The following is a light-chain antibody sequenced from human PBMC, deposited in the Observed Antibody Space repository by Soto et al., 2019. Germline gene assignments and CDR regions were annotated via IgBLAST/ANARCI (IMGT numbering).Light chain of an antibody. V-gene: IGKV3-20*01. Sequence: EIVLTQSPGTLSLSPGERATLSCRASQTVSSSYVAWYQHKPGQSPRLLIYAASKRALGIPDKFSGSGSGTDFTLTISRLEPEDFAVYYCQQSGTFGQGTKVEI. J-gene: IGKJ1*01. CDR2: AAS. CDR1: QTVSSSY. CDR3: QQSGT.